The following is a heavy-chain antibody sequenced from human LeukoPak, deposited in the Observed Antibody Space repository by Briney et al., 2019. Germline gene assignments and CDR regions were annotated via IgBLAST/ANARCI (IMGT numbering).Heavy chain of an antibody. CDR3: AKAPYYYGSEIDY. Sequence: GGSLRLSCAASGFTFSSYAMSWVRQAPGKGLEWVSAISGIGGSTYYEDSVKGRFTISRDNSKNTLYLQMNSLRAEDTAVYYCAKAPYYYGSEIDYWGQGTLVTVSS. CDR1: GFTFSSYA. D-gene: IGHD3-10*01. CDR2: ISGIGGST. V-gene: IGHV3-23*01. J-gene: IGHJ4*02.